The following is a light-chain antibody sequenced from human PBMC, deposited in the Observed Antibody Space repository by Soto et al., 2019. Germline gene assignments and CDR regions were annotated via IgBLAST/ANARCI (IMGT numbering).Light chain of an antibody. CDR1: ETILYTSNNKNF. CDR3: QQYYGTPRT. V-gene: IGKV4-1*01. Sequence: EIVMTQSPDSLAVSLGERATINCKSSETILYTSNNKNFLAWYQQKAGQPPKLLIYWASTREMGVPDRFSGSGSGTEFTLTINTLQAEDGAVYYCQQYYGTPRTFGQGTKVEVK. CDR2: WAS. J-gene: IGKJ1*01.